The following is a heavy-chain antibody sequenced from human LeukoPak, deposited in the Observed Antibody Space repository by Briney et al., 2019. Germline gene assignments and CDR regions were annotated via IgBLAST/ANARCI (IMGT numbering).Heavy chain of an antibody. CDR3: ARLRITFGGVIDTFDY. CDR2: IYYSGST. Sequence: PSETLSLTCTVSGGSISSYYWSWIRQPPGKGLEWIGYIYYSGSTNYNPSLTSRVTISVDTSKNQVSLKLSSVTAADTAVYYCARLRITFGGVIDTFDYWGQGTLVTVSS. J-gene: IGHJ4*02. V-gene: IGHV4-59*01. D-gene: IGHD3-16*02. CDR1: GGSISSYY.